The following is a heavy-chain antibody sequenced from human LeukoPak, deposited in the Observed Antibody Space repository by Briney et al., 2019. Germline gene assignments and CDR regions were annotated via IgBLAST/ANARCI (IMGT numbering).Heavy chain of an antibody. CDR3: ARDLLFTFGPRSHMDV. Sequence: ASVKVSCKASGGTFSSYAISWVRQAPGQGLEWMGWINPNSGGTNYAQKFQGRVTMTRDTSISTAYMELSRLRSDDTAVYYCARDLLFTFGPRSHMDVWGKGTTVTVSS. CDR2: INPNSGGT. D-gene: IGHD2-15*01. CDR1: GGTFSSYA. J-gene: IGHJ6*03. V-gene: IGHV1-2*02.